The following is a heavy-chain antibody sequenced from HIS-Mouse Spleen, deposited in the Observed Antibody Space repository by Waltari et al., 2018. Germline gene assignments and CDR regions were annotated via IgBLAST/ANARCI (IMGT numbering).Heavy chain of an antibody. CDR1: GYSISSGYY. CDR2: IYHSGST. Sequence: QVQLQESGPGLVKPSETLSLTCTVSGYSISSGYYWGWIRQPPGKGLQWIGSIYHSGSTYSNPSLKSRVTISVDTSKNQFSLKLSSVTAADTAVYYCATAGYCTNGIFDYWGQGTLVTVSS. V-gene: IGHV4-38-2*02. D-gene: IGHD2-8*01. J-gene: IGHJ4*02. CDR3: ATAGYCTNGIFDY.